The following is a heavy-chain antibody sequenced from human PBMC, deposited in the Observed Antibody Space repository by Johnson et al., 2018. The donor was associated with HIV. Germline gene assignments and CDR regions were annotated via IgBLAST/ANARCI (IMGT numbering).Heavy chain of an antibody. J-gene: IGHJ3*02. Sequence: VQLVESGGGLVQPGGSLRLSCAASGFTFSSYGMSWVRQAPGKGLEWVSGVTGTGGDTYYAESVKGRFTISRDNSKNTLYLQMNSLRAEDTAVYYGAGGYGSGSGDAFDIWGQGTMVTVSS. CDR3: AGGYGSGSGDAFDI. CDR1: GFTFSSYG. D-gene: IGHD3-10*01. CDR2: VTGTGGDT. V-gene: IGHV3-23*04.